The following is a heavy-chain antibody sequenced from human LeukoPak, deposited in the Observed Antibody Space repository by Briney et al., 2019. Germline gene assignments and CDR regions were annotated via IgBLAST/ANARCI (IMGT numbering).Heavy chain of an antibody. V-gene: IGHV3-7*01. Sequence: GGSLRLSCAASGFTFSSYWMSWVRQAPGKGLEWVANIKQDGSEKDYVDSVKGRFTISKDNAKNSLYLRMNSLRAVDTAVYYCARVRKDYYYYYMDVWGKGTTVTVSS. CDR2: IKQDGSEK. CDR1: GFTFSSYW. CDR3: ARVRKDYYYYYMDV. J-gene: IGHJ6*03.